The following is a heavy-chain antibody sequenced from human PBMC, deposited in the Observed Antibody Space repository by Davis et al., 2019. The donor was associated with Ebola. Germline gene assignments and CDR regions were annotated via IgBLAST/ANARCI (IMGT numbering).Heavy chain of an antibody. CDR2: INHSGST. D-gene: IGHD3-10*01. Sequence: SETLSLTCAVYGGSFSGYYWSWSRQRQGKGLEWIGEINHSGSTNYNPSLKSRVTISVDTSKNQFSLKLSSVTAADTAVYYCARDRVGEGFTMVRGNGMDVWRHGTTVTVSS. CDR1: GGSFSGYY. J-gene: IGHJ6*02. V-gene: IGHV4-34*01. CDR3: ARDRVGEGFTMVRGNGMDV.